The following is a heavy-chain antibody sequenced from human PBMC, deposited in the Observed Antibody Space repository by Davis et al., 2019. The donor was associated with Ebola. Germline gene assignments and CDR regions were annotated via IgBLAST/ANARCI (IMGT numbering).Heavy chain of an antibody. D-gene: IGHD3-10*01. V-gene: IGHV4-34*01. CDR2: INHSGST. CDR1: GGSFSGYY. CDR3: ARGILDYLGSESYHSGGDY. J-gene: IGHJ4*02. Sequence: SETLSLTCAVYGGSFSGYYWSWIRQPPGKGLEWIGEINHSGSTNYNPSLKSRVTISVDTSKNQFSLKLSSVTAADTAVYYCARGILDYLGSESYHSGGDYWGQGTLVTVSS.